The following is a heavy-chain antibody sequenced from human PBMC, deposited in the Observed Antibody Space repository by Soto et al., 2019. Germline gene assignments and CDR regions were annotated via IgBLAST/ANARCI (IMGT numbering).Heavy chain of an antibody. Sequence: GGSLRLSCVASGFTFSSYAMSWVRQAPGKGLEWVSAISNSGGSTYYADSVKGRFTISRDNSQNTLYLQMNSLGVEDTAVYYCAKERLDTSTSSYGMDVWGQGTTVTVSS. V-gene: IGHV3-23*01. CDR2: ISNSGGST. D-gene: IGHD6-6*01. CDR1: GFTFSSYA. CDR3: AKERLDTSTSSYGMDV. J-gene: IGHJ6*02.